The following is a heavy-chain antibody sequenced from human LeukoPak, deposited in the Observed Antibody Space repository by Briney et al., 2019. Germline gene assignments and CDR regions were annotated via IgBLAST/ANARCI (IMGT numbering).Heavy chain of an antibody. V-gene: IGHV3-23*01. CDR3: AKTGGWTYYFDY. CDR1: GFTFSSYA. Sequence: GGSLRLSCAASGFTFSSYAMSWVRQAPGKGLEWVSAISGSGGSTYYADSVKGRFTISRDNSKNTPYLQMNSLRAEDTAVYYCAKTGGWTYYFDYWGQGTLVTVSS. CDR2: ISGSGGST. J-gene: IGHJ4*02. D-gene: IGHD6-19*01.